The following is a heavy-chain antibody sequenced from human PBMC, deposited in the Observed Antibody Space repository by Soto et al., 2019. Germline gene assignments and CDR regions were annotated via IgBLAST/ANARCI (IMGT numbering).Heavy chain of an antibody. CDR3: TTDYYDSSGYYQFDY. V-gene: IGHV3-15*01. J-gene: IGHJ4*02. CDR2: IKSKTDGGTT. Sequence: GRSMTLSCAASGFPFSNAWMSWVRQAPGKGLEWVGRIKSKTDGGTTDYAAPVKGRFTISRDDSKNTLYLQMNSLKTEDTALYYCTTDYYDSSGYYQFDYWGQGTLVTVSS. CDR1: GFPFSNAW. D-gene: IGHD3-22*01.